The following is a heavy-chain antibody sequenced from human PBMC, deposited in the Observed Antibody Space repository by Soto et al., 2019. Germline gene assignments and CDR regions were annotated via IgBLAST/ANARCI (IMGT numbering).Heavy chain of an antibody. CDR2: ISSSSSYI. J-gene: IGHJ6*02. D-gene: IGHD3-22*01. CDR1: EFTFSTYS. CDR3: ARVVDYYDPYYYYGMDV. V-gene: IGHV3-21*01. Sequence: PGGSLRLSCAASEFTFSTYSMNWVRQAPGKGLEWVSSISSSSSYIYYAESVKGRFTISRDNAKNSLYLQMNSLRAEDTAVYYCARVVDYYDPYYYYGMDVWGQGTTVTV.